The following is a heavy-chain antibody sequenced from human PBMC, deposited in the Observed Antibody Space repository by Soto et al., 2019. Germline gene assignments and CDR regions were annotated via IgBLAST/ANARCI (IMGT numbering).Heavy chain of an antibody. Sequence: QVQLQESGPGLVKPSETLSLTCAVSGGSVGSRPYYWSWIRQPPGKGLEWIGYVAYTCTTNYNPSLKSRVTISVDASKNQVSLKLTSVTAADTAVYYCAMGGNYRYFDYWGQGILVTVSS. J-gene: IGHJ4*02. CDR3: AMGGNYRYFDY. V-gene: IGHV4-61*01. CDR2: VAYTCTT. CDR1: GGSVGSRPYY. D-gene: IGHD1-26*01.